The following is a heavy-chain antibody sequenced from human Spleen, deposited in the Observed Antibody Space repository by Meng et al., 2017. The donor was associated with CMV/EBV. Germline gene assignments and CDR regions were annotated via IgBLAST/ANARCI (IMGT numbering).Heavy chain of an antibody. V-gene: IGHV1-46*01. J-gene: IGHJ4*02. D-gene: IGHD2-21*01. CDR2: INPSGGST. CDR3: ARASRDCGGDCLYYFDY. CDR1: GYTFTSYY. Sequence: ASVKVSCKASGYTFTSYYMHWVRQAPGQGLEWMGIINPSGGSTSYAQKFQGRVTITTDESTSTAYMALSSLRSEDTAVYYCARASRDCGGDCLYYFDYWGQGTLVTVSS.